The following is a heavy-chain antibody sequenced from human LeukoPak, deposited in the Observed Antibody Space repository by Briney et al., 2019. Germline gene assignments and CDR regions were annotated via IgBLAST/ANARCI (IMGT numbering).Heavy chain of an antibody. Sequence: GGSLRLSCAASGFTFSDYYTSWIRQAPGKGLEWVSYISGSGGNTKYADSVKGRFTISRDNAKNSLYLQMNSLRDEDTAVYYCARGVRYCTSTTCTPDYWGQGTLVTVSS. CDR1: GFTFSDYY. J-gene: IGHJ4*02. CDR2: ISGSGGNT. V-gene: IGHV3-11*06. CDR3: ARGVRYCTSTTCTPDY. D-gene: IGHD2-2*01.